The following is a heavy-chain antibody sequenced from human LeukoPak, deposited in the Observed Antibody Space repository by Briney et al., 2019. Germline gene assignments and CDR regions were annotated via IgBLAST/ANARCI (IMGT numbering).Heavy chain of an antibody. V-gene: IGHV4-31*03. CDR1: GGSISSGGYY. CDR2: IYYSGST. Sequence: SQTLSLTCTVSGGSISSGGYYWSWIRQHPGKGLEWIGYIYYSGSTYYNPSLKSRVTIPVDTSKNQFSLKLSSVTAADTAVYYCARGLQLRRIFDYFDYWGQGTLVTVSS. J-gene: IGHJ4*02. D-gene: IGHD5-24*01. CDR3: ARGLQLRRIFDYFDY.